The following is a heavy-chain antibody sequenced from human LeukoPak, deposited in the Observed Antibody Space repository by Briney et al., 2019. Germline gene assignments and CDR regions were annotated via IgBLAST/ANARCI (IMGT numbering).Heavy chain of an antibody. CDR3: ARGAGRLAPRGVFHDAFDI. V-gene: IGHV4-39*06. CDR1: GGYISSSGYY. Sequence: ETLSLTCTVSGGYISSSGYYWGWIRQPPGKGREWFVCIYYSGSTYYSPSLKRRVPISVHPSKIQFPLRLSSVTAADTAVYYCARGAGRLAPRGVFHDAFDIWGQGTMVTVSS. J-gene: IGHJ3*02. D-gene: IGHD3-10*01. CDR2: IYYSGST.